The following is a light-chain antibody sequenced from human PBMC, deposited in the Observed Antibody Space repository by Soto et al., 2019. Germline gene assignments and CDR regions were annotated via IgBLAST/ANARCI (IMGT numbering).Light chain of an antibody. CDR1: SSNIGAGYE. V-gene: IGLV1-40*01. CDR3: QSFDSSLSGWV. CDR2: GNS. Sequence: QSVLTQPPSVSGAPGQRVTISCTGSSSNIGAGYEVHWYQQLPGTAPKLLIYGNSNRPSGVPDRFSGSKSGTSASLAITGLQAEDEADYYCQSFDSSLSGWVFGGGTKVTVL. J-gene: IGLJ3*02.